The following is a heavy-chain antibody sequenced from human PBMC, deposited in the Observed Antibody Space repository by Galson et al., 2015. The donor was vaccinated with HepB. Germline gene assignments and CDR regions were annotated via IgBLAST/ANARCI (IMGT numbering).Heavy chain of an antibody. J-gene: IGHJ1*01. D-gene: IGHD3-22*01. V-gene: IGHV3-49*03. CDR3: TRGYYYDSSCYYYVGYFQH. CDR2: IRSKAYGGTT. CDR1: GFTFGDYA. Sequence: SLRLSCAASGFTFGDYAMSWFRQAPGKGLEWVGFIRSKAYGGTTEYAASVKGRFPISRDDSKSIAYLQMNSLKTEDTAVYYCTRGYYYDSSCYYYVGYFQHWGQGTLVTVSS.